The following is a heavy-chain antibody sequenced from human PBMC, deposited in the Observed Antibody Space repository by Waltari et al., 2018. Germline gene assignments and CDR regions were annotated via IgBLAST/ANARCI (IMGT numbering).Heavy chain of an antibody. J-gene: IGHJ4*02. CDR2: TNHSGRT. Sequence: QVQLQQWGAGLLKPSETLSLTCAVYGGSFSGYYWSWIRQPPGKGLEWIGETNHSGRTNYKPSLKSRVTISVDKSKNQFSLKLSSGTAADTAVYYCARGRKDIVVVVAANFFPYWGQGTLVTVSS. CDR3: ARGRKDIVVVVAANFFPY. D-gene: IGHD2-15*01. CDR1: GGSFSGYY. V-gene: IGHV4-34*01.